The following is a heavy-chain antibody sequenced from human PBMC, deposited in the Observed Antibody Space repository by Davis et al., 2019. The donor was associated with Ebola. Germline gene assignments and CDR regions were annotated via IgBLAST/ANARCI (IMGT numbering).Heavy chain of an antibody. CDR2: IYHSGST. J-gene: IGHJ4*02. CDR1: GGSISSYY. Sequence: SETLSLTCTVSGGSISSYYWSWIRQPPGKGLEWIGEIYHSGSTNYNPSLKSRVTISVDTSKNQFSLKLSSVTAADTAVYYCARGTGYDILTSSFDYWGQGTLVTVSS. CDR3: ARGTGYDILTSSFDY. V-gene: IGHV4-59*01. D-gene: IGHD3-9*01.